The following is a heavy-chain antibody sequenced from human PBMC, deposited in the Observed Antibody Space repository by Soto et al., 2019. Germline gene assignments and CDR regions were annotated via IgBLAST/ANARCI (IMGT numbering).Heavy chain of an antibody. Sequence: SETLSLTCAVSGGSISSSNCWSWVRQPPGKGLEWIGEIYHSGSTNYNPSLKSRVTISVDKSKNQFSLKLSSVTAADTAVYYCARERRLSSGWYPYNWFDPWGQGTLVTVSS. J-gene: IGHJ5*02. CDR1: GGSISSSNC. D-gene: IGHD6-19*01. CDR3: ARERRLSSGWYPYNWFDP. CDR2: IYHSGST. V-gene: IGHV4-4*02.